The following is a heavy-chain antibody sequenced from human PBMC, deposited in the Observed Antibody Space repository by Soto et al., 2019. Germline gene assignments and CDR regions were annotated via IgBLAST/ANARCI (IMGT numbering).Heavy chain of an antibody. CDR1: GGSIGNYY. CDR3: AKNLYGYYVNPDI. J-gene: IGHJ3*02. Sequence: QVQLQESGPGLVKPSETLSLTCTVSGGSIGNYYWSWIRQPPGKGLEWIGYIHYSGSTWCNPSLKSRVTISVDKSRNQFSLKLSSVTAADTAVYFCAKNLYGYYVNPDIWGQGTMVTVSS. CDR2: IHYSGST. D-gene: IGHD3-3*01. V-gene: IGHV4-59*01.